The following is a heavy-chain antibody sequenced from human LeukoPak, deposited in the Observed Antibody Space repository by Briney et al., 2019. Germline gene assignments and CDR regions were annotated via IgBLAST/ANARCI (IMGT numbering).Heavy chain of an antibody. CDR1: GGSISSGDYY. J-gene: IGHJ4*02. D-gene: IGHD5-12*01. Sequence: SETLSLTCTVSGGSISSGDYYWSWIRQPPGKGLEWIGYIYYSGSTYYNPSLKSRVIISVDTSKHQFSLKLSSVTAADTAVYYCARSGYGACFDYWGQGTLVTVSS. CDR2: IYYSGST. CDR3: ARSGYGACFDY. V-gene: IGHV4-30-4*08.